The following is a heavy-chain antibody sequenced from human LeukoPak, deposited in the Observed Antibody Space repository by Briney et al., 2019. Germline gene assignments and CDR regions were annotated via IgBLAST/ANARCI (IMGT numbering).Heavy chain of an antibody. V-gene: IGHV3-7*04. CDR3: ARDFGGYDPSGGSGFDY. J-gene: IGHJ4*02. D-gene: IGHD5-12*01. Sequence: GGSLRLSCAASGFTFSSYWMSWVCQAPGKGLEWVANIKQDGSEKYYVDSVKGRFTISRDNAKNSLYLQMNSLRAEDPAVYYCARDFGGYDPSGGSGFDYWGQGTLVTVSS. CDR1: GFTFSSYW. CDR2: IKQDGSEK.